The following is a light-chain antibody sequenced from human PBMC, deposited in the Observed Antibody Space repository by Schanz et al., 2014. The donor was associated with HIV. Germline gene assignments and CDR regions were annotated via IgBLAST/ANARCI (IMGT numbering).Light chain of an antibody. V-gene: IGKV3-20*01. CDR1: QSISSSL. Sequence: EIVLTQSPGSLSLSPGGRATLSCGASQSISSSLLAWYQKKPGQAPTLLIYAASSRASGIPDRFSGSGSGADFTLAISGLEPEDFAVYYCHHYGGSFGPGTTVDYK. CDR2: AAS. J-gene: IGKJ3*01. CDR3: HHYGGS.